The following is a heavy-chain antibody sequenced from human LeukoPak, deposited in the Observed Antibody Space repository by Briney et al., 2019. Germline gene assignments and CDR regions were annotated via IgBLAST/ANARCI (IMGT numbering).Heavy chain of an antibody. CDR3: AIMHPYYDGNGYWVQ. J-gene: IGHJ4*02. V-gene: IGHV3-23*01. D-gene: IGHD3-22*01. CDR2: INTSGGST. Sequence: PGESLRLSCAASGFTFSSYAMSWVRQAPGKGLEWVSGINTSGGSTAYADSVKGRFTISRDNTRNTLYMQMNSLRAEDTALYYCAIMHPYYDGNGYWVQWGQGTLVTVSS. CDR1: GFTFSSYA.